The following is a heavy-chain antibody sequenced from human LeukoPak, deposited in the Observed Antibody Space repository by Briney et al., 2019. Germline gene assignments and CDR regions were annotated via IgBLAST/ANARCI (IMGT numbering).Heavy chain of an antibody. V-gene: IGHV1-24*01. CDR2: FDPEDGEA. CDR1: GFTLTELS. D-gene: IGHD1-26*01. J-gene: IGHJ4*02. Sequence: ASVKVSCKVSGFTLTELSMHWVRQAPGKGLEWMGGFDPEDGEAIYAQKFQGRVTVTEDTSTDTAYMELSSLRSEDTAVYYCATRAPGATLDYWGQGTLVTVSS. CDR3: ATRAPGATLDY.